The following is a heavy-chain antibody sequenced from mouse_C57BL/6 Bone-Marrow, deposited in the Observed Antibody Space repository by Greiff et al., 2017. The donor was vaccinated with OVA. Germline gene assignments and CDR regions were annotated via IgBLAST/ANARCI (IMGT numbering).Heavy chain of an antibody. V-gene: IGHV1-9*01. CDR3: ARESVITTAEDWFAY. CDR1: GYTFTGYW. D-gene: IGHD1-2*01. J-gene: IGHJ3*01. Sequence: QVQLQQSGAELMKPGASVKLSCKATGYTFTGYWMEWVKQRPGHGLEWIGEILPGSGSTNYNEKFKGKATFTADTSSNTAYMQLSSLTTEDSAIYYCARESVITTAEDWFAYWGQGTLVTVSA. CDR2: ILPGSGST.